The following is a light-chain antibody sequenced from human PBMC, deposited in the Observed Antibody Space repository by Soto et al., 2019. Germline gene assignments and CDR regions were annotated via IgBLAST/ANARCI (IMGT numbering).Light chain of an antibody. J-gene: IGKJ2*01. CDR2: DAS. V-gene: IGKV3-11*01. CDR3: QQGSAWPYT. CDR1: QSVSSS. Sequence: EIVLTQSPATLSVSPGDRVTLSCRASQSVSSSLAWYQQKSGQAPGLLVYDASKRATGIPARFSGSGSGTDFTLTISSLEPEDSAVYYCQQGSAWPYTFGQGTKLESK.